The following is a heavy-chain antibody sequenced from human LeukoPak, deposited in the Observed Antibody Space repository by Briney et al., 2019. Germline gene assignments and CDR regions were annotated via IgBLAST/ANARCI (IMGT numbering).Heavy chain of an antibody. CDR3: AKDIYGDYVGGWFDP. D-gene: IGHD4-17*01. CDR1: GFTFDDYA. Sequence: PGGSLRLSCAASGFTFDDYAMHWVRQAPGKGLEWVSLISGDGGSTYYADSVKGRFTISRDNSKNSLYLQMNSLRTEDTALYYCAKDIYGDYVGGWFDPWGQGTLVTVSS. CDR2: ISGDGGST. V-gene: IGHV3-43*02. J-gene: IGHJ5*02.